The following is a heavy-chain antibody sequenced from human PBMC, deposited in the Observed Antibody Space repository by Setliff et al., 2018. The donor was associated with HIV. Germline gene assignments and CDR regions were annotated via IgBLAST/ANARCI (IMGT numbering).Heavy chain of an antibody. CDR1: GDSISSVSYS. CDR2: MYSGGNT. Sequence: PSETLSLTCTVSGDSISSVSYSWGWIRQPPGKGLEWIGYMYSGGNTYYKPSLKSRVTMSVDSSKNQFSLKVNSVTAADTAVYYCARTREYRFGFGLGQFDPWGQGTLVTVSS. V-gene: IGHV4-39*01. D-gene: IGHD3-16*01. J-gene: IGHJ5*01. CDR3: ARTREYRFGFGLGQFDP.